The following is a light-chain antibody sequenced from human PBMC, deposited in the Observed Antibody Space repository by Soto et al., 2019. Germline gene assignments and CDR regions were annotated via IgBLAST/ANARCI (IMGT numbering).Light chain of an antibody. V-gene: IGLV1-44*01. CDR1: NSNIGKNT. CDR2: SNN. Sequence: QSVLTQPPSASGTPGQRLSISCSGSNSNIGKNTVNWYQQLPRTAPKLLIYSNNQLPSGVPERFSGSKSGTSASLAISGLQSEDEADYYCAAWDDSLNGHVVFGGGTKVTVL. CDR3: AAWDDSLNGHVV. J-gene: IGLJ2*01.